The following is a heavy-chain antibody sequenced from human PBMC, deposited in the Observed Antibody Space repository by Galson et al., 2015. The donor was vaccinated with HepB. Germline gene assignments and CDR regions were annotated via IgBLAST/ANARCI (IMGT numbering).Heavy chain of an antibody. CDR1: GYTFTSYY. D-gene: IGHD6-13*01. J-gene: IGHJ5*02. V-gene: IGHV1-46*01. CDR2: INPSGGST. CDR3: ARAGEPGIAAAGIIFLSAWFDP. Sequence: SVKVSCKASGYTFTSYYMHWVRQAPGQGLEWMGIINPSGGSTSYAQKFQGRVTMTRDTSTSTVYMELSSLRSEDTAVYYCARAGEPGIAAAGIIFLSAWFDPWGQGTLVTVSS.